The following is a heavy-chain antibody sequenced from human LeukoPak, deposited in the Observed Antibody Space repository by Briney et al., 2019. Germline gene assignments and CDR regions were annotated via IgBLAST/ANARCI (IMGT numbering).Heavy chain of an antibody. J-gene: IGHJ4*02. V-gene: IGHV3-21*01. D-gene: IGHD2-15*01. Sequence: GGSLRLSCAASGFTFSSYSMNWVRQAPGKGLEWVSSISSSSSYIYYADSVKGRFTISRDNAKNSLYLQINSLRAEDTAVYYCARDKGYCSGGSCYWDYWGQGTLVTVSS. CDR1: GFTFSSYS. CDR3: ARDKGYCSGGSCYWDY. CDR2: ISSSSSYI.